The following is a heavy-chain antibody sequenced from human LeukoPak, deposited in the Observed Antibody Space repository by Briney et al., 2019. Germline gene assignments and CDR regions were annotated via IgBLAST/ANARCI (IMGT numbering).Heavy chain of an antibody. D-gene: IGHD5-18*01. J-gene: IGHJ4*02. CDR1: GYTFTSYG. CDR2: ISAYNGNT. V-gene: IGHV1-18*01. Sequence: ASVKVSCKASGYTFTSYGISSVRQAPGQGLEWMGWISAYNGNTNYAQRVQGRVTMTTDTSTSTAYMELRSLRSDDTAVYYCSRDVDTSMHYYFDCWGQGTLVTVSS. CDR3: SRDVDTSMHYYFDC.